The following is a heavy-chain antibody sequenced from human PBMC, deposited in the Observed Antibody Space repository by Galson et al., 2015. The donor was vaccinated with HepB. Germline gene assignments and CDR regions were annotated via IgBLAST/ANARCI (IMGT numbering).Heavy chain of an antibody. Sequence: ETLSLTCTVSGGSISSYYWSWIRQPPGKGLAWLGYIYYSGSTNYNPSLKSRVTISVDTSKNQFSLKLSSVTAADTAVYYCARHLPYYDGSGRGAFDIWGQGTMVTVSS. CDR2: IYYSGST. V-gene: IGHV4-59*08. D-gene: IGHD3-10*01. CDR1: GGSISSYY. CDR3: ARHLPYYDGSGRGAFDI. J-gene: IGHJ3*02.